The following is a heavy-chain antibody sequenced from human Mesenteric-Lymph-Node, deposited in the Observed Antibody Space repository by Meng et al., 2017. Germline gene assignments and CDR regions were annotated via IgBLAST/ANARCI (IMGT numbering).Heavy chain of an antibody. CDR3: ARNVRLRDGYNSDY. CDR2: ISGNGAST. J-gene: IGHJ4*02. CDR1: GFTFCSFA. Sequence: EGQLLESGGGLVQPGGSLRLSCAASGFTFCSFAMSWVRQAPGKGLECVSSISGNGASTYYIDSVKGRFTISRDNSKNTLSLQLNSLRSEDTAVYYCARNVRLRDGYNSDYWGQGTLVTVSS. V-gene: IGHV3-23*01. D-gene: IGHD5-24*01.